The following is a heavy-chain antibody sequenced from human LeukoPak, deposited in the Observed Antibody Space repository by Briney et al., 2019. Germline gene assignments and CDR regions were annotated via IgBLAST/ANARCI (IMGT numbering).Heavy chain of an antibody. CDR3: ARRGESANYGDYRLDY. Sequence: GGSLRLSCAASGFTFSNYAMSWVRQAPGRGLEWVSAISGSSGLTYYADSVKGRFTISRDNSKNTLYLQMNSLRAEDTAVYYCARRGESANYGDYRLDYWGQGTLVTVSS. CDR2: ISGSSGLT. D-gene: IGHD4-17*01. V-gene: IGHV3-23*01. CDR1: GFTFSNYA. J-gene: IGHJ4*02.